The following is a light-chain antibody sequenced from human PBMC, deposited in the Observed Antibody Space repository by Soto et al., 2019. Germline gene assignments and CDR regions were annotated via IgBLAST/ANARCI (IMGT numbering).Light chain of an antibody. J-gene: IGKJ2*01. V-gene: IGKV3-20*01. CDR3: HQYGSSPYT. Sequence: EIVLTQSPGTLSLSPGERATLSCRPSQSVSSSSLAWYQQKPGQAPRLPIYGASSRATGIPDRFSGSGSGTDFTLTINRLELEDFAVYYCHQYGSSPYTFGQGTKLEI. CDR2: GAS. CDR1: QSVSSSS.